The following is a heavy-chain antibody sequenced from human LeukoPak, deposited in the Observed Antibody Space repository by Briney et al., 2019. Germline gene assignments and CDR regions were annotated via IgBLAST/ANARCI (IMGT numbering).Heavy chain of an antibody. CDR2: FNWDGNGF. V-gene: IGHV3-43D*03. J-gene: IGHJ4*02. D-gene: IGHD1-1*01. CDR3: AKTSASAWRSVY. CDR1: GFTSYDYD. Sequence: GGSLRLSCGAAGFTSYDYDVSWVRQAPGRGLEWGSLFNWDGNGFYYADSARRGYTISKDNSKNSLYLQMNSLRGEDTAFYYCAKTSASAWRSVYWGGGTRVSVS.